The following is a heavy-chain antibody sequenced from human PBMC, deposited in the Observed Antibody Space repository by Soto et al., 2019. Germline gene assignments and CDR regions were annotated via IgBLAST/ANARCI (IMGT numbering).Heavy chain of an antibody. J-gene: IGHJ4*01. V-gene: IGHV3-74*01. CDR1: GFTFSSYW. D-gene: IGHD3-22*01. Sequence: EVQLVESGGGLVQPGGSLRLSCAASGFTFSSYWMPWVRQAPGKGLVWVSRINSDGSSTSYADSVKGRFTISRDNAKNTLYLQMNSLGDEDTGGYYCSRGSYYDSSGYFLYHFDYWGQGTLVTVSS. CDR3: SRGSYYDSSGYFLYHFDY. CDR2: INSDGSST.